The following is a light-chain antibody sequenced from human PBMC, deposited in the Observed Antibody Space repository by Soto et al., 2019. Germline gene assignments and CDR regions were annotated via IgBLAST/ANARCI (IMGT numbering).Light chain of an antibody. Sequence: DIVMTQSPLYLPVTPGEPASISCRSSQSLLHSDGYNYLDWYLQKPGQCPQLLIYLGSNRASGVPDRFSGSGSGPDFTLEISRVEAEDVGVYYCMQALQTPLFTFGPGTKVDLK. J-gene: IGKJ3*01. CDR1: QSLLHSDGYNY. V-gene: IGKV2-28*01. CDR2: LGS. CDR3: MQALQTPLFT.